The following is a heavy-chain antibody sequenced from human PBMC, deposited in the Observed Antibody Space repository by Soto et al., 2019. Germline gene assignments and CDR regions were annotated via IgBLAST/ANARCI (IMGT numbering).Heavy chain of an antibody. CDR3: VRDPQSSGWSYNWYDP. J-gene: IGHJ5*02. D-gene: IGHD6-19*01. CDR1: GFTFSTYA. V-gene: IGHV3-30-3*01. Sequence: GGSLRLSCAASGFTFSTYAMHWVRQAPGKGLEWVAVISYDGSNEYYVDSVKGRFTISRDNSKNTLYLQMNSLREEDTAVYYCVRDPQSSGWSYNWYDPWGQGTRVTVSS. CDR2: ISYDGSNE.